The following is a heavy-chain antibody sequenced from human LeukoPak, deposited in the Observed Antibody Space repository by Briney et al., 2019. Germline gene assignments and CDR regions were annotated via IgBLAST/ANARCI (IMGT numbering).Heavy chain of an antibody. CDR2: INYSGST. D-gene: IGHD2-21*01. V-gene: IGHV4-34*01. J-gene: IGHJ4*02. Sequence: SETLSLTCAVSGESFSGYYWSWIRQPPGKGLEWMGEINYSGSTNYNPALKSRVIISVDTSKNQFSLQLSSVTAADTVVYYCARASGYGGGPTDYWGQGTLVTVSS. CDR3: ARASGYGGGPTDY. CDR1: GESFSGYY.